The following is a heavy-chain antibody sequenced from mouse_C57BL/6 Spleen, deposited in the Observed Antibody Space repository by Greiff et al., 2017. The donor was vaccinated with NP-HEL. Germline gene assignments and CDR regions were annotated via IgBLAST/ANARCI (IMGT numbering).Heavy chain of an antibody. J-gene: IGHJ1*03. D-gene: IGHD2-10*02. Sequence: VKLQQPGAELVKPGASVKMSCKASGYTFTSYWITWVKQRPGQGLEWIGDIYPGSGSTNYNEKFKSKATLTVDTSSSTACMQLSSLTSEDSAVYYCARVKYPDWYFDVWGTGTTVTVSS. CDR3: ARVKYPDWYFDV. CDR2: IYPGSGST. V-gene: IGHV1-55*01. CDR1: GYTFTSYW.